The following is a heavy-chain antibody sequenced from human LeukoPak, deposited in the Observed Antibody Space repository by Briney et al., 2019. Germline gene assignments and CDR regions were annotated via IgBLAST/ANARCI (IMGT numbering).Heavy chain of an antibody. V-gene: IGHV1-69*13. J-gene: IGHJ4*02. CDR1: GYTFTSYG. CDR2: IIPIFGTA. Sequence: SVKVSCKASGYTFTSYGISWVRQAPGQGLEWMGGIIPIFGTANYAQKFQGRVTITADESTSTAYMELSSLRSEDTAVYYCARGYTYEGDYWGQGTLVAVSS. D-gene: IGHD5-12*01. CDR3: ARGYTYEGDY.